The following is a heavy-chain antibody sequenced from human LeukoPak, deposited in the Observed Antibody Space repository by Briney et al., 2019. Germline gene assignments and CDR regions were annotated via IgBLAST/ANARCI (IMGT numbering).Heavy chain of an antibody. V-gene: IGHV7-4-1*02. J-gene: IGHJ6*03. Sequence: ASVKVSCKASGYTFTSYAMNWVRQPPGQGLEWMGWINTNTGNPTYAQGFTGRFVFSLDTSVSTAYLQISSLKAEATAVYYCSRDCGSGGFNYYYYYNMDVWGKGTTVTVSS. D-gene: IGHD2-15*01. CDR2: INTNTGNP. CDR1: GYTFTSYA. CDR3: SRDCGSGGFNYYYYYNMDV.